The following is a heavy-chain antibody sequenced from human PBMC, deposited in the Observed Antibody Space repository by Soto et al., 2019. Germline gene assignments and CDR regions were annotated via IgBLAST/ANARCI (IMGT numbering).Heavy chain of an antibody. CDR3: AKDRVYFDY. CDR1: GFTFSSYA. J-gene: IGHJ4*02. CDR2: ISGSGGRT. V-gene: IGHV3-23*01. Sequence: LRLSCGASGFTFSSYAMTWVRQAPGKGLEWVSVISGSGGRTDYADSVKGRFTISRDNSKNTLYLQMNGLRAEDTAVYYCAKDRVYFDYWGQGTLVTVSS.